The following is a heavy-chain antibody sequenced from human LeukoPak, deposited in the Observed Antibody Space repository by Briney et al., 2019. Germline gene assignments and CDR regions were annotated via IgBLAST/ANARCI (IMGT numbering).Heavy chain of an antibody. V-gene: IGHV3-21*01. CDR2: ISSSSSFI. CDR3: ARGRCSSTSCPGDY. CDR1: GFTFSSYS. Sequence: KPGGSLRLSCPASGFTFSSYSMNWVRQAPRKGLEWVSSISSSSSFIYYADSVKGRFTISRDNAKNSLYLQMNSLRAEDTAVYYCARGRCSSTSCPGDYWGQGTLVTVSS. J-gene: IGHJ4*02. D-gene: IGHD2-2*01.